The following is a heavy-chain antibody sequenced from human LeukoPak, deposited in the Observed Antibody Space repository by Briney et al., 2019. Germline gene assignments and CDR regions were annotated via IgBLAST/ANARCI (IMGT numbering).Heavy chain of an antibody. CDR3: ARDRGPGYDYVPGRFDP. Sequence: PSETLSLTCTVSGGSISSYYWSWIRQPPGKGLEWIGYIYYSGSTNYNPSLKSRVTISVDTSKNQFSLKLSSVTAADTAVYYCARDRGPGYDYVPGRFDPWGQGTLVTVSS. J-gene: IGHJ5*02. CDR1: GGSISSYY. D-gene: IGHD3-16*01. CDR2: IYYSGST. V-gene: IGHV4-59*01.